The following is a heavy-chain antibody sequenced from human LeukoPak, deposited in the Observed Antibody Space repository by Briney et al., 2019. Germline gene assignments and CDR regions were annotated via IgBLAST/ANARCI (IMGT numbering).Heavy chain of an antibody. CDR1: VYTLTELS. CDR2: FDPEDGET. CDR3: ATDNWNDGGYFDY. V-gene: IGHV1-24*01. D-gene: IGHD1-20*01. Sequence: GASVKVSCKVSVYTLTELSMHWVRQAPGKGREWMGGFDPEDGETIYAQKFQGRVTMTEDTSTDTAYMELSSLRSEDTAVYYCATDNWNDGGYFDYWGQGTLVTVSS. J-gene: IGHJ4*02.